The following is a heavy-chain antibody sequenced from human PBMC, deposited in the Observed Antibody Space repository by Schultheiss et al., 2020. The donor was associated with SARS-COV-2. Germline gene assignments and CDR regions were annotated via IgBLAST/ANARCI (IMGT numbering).Heavy chain of an antibody. CDR3: AKDTAMAYYFDY. CDR1: GFTFGTYN. V-gene: IGHV3-30*18. Sequence: GGSLRLSCAASGFTFGTYNMHWVRQAPGKGLEWVAVISYDGSNKYYADSVKGRFTISRDNSKNTLYLQMNSLRAEDTAVYYCAKDTAMAYYFDYWGQGTLVTVSS. CDR2: ISYDGSNK. D-gene: IGHD5-18*01. J-gene: IGHJ4*02.